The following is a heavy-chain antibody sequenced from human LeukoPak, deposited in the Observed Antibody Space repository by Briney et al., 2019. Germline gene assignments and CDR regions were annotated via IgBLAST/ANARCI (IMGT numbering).Heavy chain of an antibody. CDR2: IYTSGST. Sequence: SDTLSLTCSVSGGSISSGTYYWNWIRQPAGKGLEWIGRIYTSGSTNYNPSLKSRVTISVDTSKNQFSLRLSSVTAADTAVYYCAKAGYSYGLSYWGQGTLVTVSS. CDR3: AKAGYSYGLSY. CDR1: GGSISSGTYY. D-gene: IGHD5-18*01. J-gene: IGHJ4*02. V-gene: IGHV4-61*02.